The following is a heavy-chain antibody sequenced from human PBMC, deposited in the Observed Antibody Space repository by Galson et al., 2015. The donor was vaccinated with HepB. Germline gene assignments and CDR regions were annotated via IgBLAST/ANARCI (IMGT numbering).Heavy chain of an antibody. Sequence: SLRLSCAASGFTFSSYAMHWVRQAPGKGLEWVAVISYDGSNKYYADSVKGRFTISRDNSKNTLYLQMNSLRAEDTAVYYCARDLLRYCSSTSCYKGFDYWGQGTLVTVSS. V-gene: IGHV3-30*04. CDR3: ARDLLRYCSSTSCYKGFDY. J-gene: IGHJ4*02. CDR1: GFTFSSYA. D-gene: IGHD2-2*02. CDR2: ISYDGSNK.